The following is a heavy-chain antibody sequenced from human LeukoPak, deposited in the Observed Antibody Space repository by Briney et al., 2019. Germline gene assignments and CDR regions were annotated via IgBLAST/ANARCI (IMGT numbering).Heavy chain of an antibody. J-gene: IGHJ4*02. Sequence: ASVKVSCTASGYTFTSYAMHWVRQAPGQRLEWMGWINAGNGNTKYSQKFQGRVTMTRDTSISTAYMELNGLRSDDTAIYYCARTWIQLFTPDFDLWGQGTLVTVSS. CDR1: GYTFTSYA. V-gene: IGHV1-3*01. CDR2: INAGNGNT. D-gene: IGHD5-18*01. CDR3: ARTWIQLFTPDFDL.